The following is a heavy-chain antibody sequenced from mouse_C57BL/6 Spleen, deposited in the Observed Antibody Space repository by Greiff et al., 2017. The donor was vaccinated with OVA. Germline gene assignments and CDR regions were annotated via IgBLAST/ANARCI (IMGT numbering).Heavy chain of an antibody. CDR1: GYAFSSSW. D-gene: IGHD3-2*02. V-gene: IGHV1-82*01. J-gene: IGHJ2*01. Sequence: LQESGPELVKPGASVKISCKASGYAFSSSWMNWVKQRPGKGLEWIGRIYPGDGDTNYNGKFKGKATLTADKSSSTAYMQLSSLTSEDSAVYFCARQLRLFDYWGQGTTLTVSS. CDR2: IYPGDGDT. CDR3: ARQLRLFDY.